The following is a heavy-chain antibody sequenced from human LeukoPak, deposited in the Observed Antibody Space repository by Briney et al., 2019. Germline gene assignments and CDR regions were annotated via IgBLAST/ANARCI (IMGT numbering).Heavy chain of an antibody. Sequence: SETLSLTCTVSGGSISSGAYWGWVRQPPGKGLEWIATIYRTGSTYYNPSLESRVTISIDTSKNQFSLKLNSVTAADTAVYYCADSWYYYDSSGLPKSDAFDRWGQETLVTVSS. D-gene: IGHD3-22*01. CDR1: GGSISSGAY. CDR2: IYRTGST. CDR3: ADSWYYYDSSGLPKSDAFDR. V-gene: IGHV4-38-2*02. J-gene: IGHJ3*01.